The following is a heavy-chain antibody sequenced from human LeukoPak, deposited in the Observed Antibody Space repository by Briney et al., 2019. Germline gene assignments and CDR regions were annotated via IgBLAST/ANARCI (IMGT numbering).Heavy chain of an antibody. D-gene: IGHD3-10*02. CDR3: AELGITMIGGV. CDR2: ISGSGYST. J-gene: IGHJ6*04. Sequence: GGSLRLSCAASGFTFSSYGMSWVRQAPGKGLEWVSTISGSGYSTYYADSVKGRFTISRDNAKNSLYLQMNSLRAEDTAVYYCAELGITMIGGVWGKGTTVTISS. CDR1: GFTFSSYG. V-gene: IGHV3-23*01.